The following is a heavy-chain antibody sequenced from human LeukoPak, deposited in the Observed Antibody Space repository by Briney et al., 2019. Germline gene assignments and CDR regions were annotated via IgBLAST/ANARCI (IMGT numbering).Heavy chain of an antibody. CDR2: IIPIFGTT. Sequence: ASVKVSCKASGYTFTSYGISWVRQAPGQGLEWMGGIIPIFGTTKYAQKIQGRLTITADKSTSTVYMELSSLRSEDTAVYYCARDQAVAGTTDAFEIWGQGTMVTVSS. V-gene: IGHV1-69*06. D-gene: IGHD6-19*01. J-gene: IGHJ3*02. CDR3: ARDQAVAGTTDAFEI. CDR1: GYTFTSYG.